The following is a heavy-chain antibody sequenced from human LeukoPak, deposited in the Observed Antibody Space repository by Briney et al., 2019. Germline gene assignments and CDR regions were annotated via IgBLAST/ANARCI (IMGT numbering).Heavy chain of an antibody. CDR1: GYTFTGYY. CDR3: AREVRYSYGDDAFDI. Sequence: ASVKVSCKASGYTFTGYYMHWVRQAPGQGLEWMGWINPNSGGTNYAQKFQGRVTMTRDTSISTAYMELSRLRSDDTAVYYCAREVRYSYGDDAFDIWGQGTMVTVSS. D-gene: IGHD5-18*01. V-gene: IGHV1-2*02. J-gene: IGHJ3*02. CDR2: INPNSGGT.